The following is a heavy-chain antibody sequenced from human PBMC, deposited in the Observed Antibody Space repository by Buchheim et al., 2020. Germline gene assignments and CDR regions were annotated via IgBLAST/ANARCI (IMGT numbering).Heavy chain of an antibody. CDR3: AKDSRGTIFGVEVYYYYYGMDV. J-gene: IGHJ6*02. CDR1: GFTFSSYA. Sequence: QVQLVESGGGVVQPGRSLRLSCAASGFTFSSYAMHWVRQAPGKGLEWVAVISYDGSNKYYADSVKGRFTISRDNSKNTLYLQMNSLRAEDTAVYYCAKDSRGTIFGVEVYYYYYGMDVWGQGTT. V-gene: IGHV3-30-3*01. CDR2: ISYDGSNK. D-gene: IGHD3-3*01.